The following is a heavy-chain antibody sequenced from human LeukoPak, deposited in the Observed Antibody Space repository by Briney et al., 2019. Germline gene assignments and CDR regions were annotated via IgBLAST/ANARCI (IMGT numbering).Heavy chain of an antibody. CDR3: AKETFYYGSGSFMGY. D-gene: IGHD3-10*01. V-gene: IGHV3-23*01. Sequence: GGCLRLSCAASGFTFSSYAMSWVRQALGKGLGWVSGISGSGGNTYYADSVKGRFTVSRDNSKNTLYLQMNSLRAEGTAVYYCAKETFYYGSGSFMGYWGQGTLVTVSS. J-gene: IGHJ4*02. CDR1: GFTFSSYA. CDR2: ISGSGGNT.